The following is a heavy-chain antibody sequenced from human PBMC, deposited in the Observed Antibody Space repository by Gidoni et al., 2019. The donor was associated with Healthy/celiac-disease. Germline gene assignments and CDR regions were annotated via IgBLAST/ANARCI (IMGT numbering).Heavy chain of an antibody. J-gene: IGHJ4*02. CDR1: GGSISSGGYS. D-gene: IGHD3-9*01. V-gene: IGHV4-31*03. CDR3: AREHHYDILTGYGRYYFDY. CDR2: IYYSGST. Sequence: QVQLQESGPGLVKPSQTLSLTCTVSGGSISSGGYSWSWIRQHPGKGLEWIGYIYYSGSTYYNPSLKSRVTISVDTSKNQFSLKLSSVTAADTAVYYCAREHHYDILTGYGRYYFDYWGQGTLVTVSS.